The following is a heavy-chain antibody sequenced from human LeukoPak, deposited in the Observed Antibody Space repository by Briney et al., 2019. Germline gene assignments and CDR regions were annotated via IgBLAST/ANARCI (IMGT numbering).Heavy chain of an antibody. Sequence: ASVKVSCKASGYSFTSYYMHWVRQAPGQGLEWVGIINPSGGSTSYAQKFQGRVTMTRDMSTSTVYMELSSLRSDDTAVYYCARIVGAIDYWGQGTLVTVSS. J-gene: IGHJ4*02. D-gene: IGHD1-26*01. CDR3: ARIVGAIDY. CDR2: INPSGGST. CDR1: GYSFTSYY. V-gene: IGHV1-46*01.